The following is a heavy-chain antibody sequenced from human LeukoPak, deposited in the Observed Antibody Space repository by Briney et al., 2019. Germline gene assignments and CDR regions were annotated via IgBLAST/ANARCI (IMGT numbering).Heavy chain of an antibody. J-gene: IGHJ4*02. CDR1: GYSFTSYW. V-gene: IGHV5-51*01. D-gene: IGHD4-11*01. CDR2: IYPGDSDT. CDR3: ARHGTLTTVNADFDY. Sequence: GESLKISCKGSGYSFTSYWIGWVRQMPGKGLEWMGIIYPGDSDTRYSPSFQGQVTSSADKSISTAYLQWSSLKASDTAMYYCARHGTLTTVNADFDYWGQGTLVTVSS.